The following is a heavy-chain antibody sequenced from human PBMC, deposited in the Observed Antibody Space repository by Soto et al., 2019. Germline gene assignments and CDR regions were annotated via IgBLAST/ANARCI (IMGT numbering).Heavy chain of an antibody. Sequence: PSETLSLTCTVSGGSISSSSYYWGWIRQPPGKGLEWIGSIYYSGSTYYNPSLKSRVTISVDTSKNQFSLKLSSVTAADTAVYYCAGYLGYCSSTSCYGAYGMDVWGQGTTVTVSS. D-gene: IGHD2-2*01. J-gene: IGHJ6*02. V-gene: IGHV4-39*01. CDR3: AGYLGYCSSTSCYGAYGMDV. CDR2: IYYSGST. CDR1: GGSISSSSYY.